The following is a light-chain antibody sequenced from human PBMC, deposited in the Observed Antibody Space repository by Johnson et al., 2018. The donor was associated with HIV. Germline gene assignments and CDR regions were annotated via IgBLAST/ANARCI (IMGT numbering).Light chain of an antibody. V-gene: IGLV1-51*02. J-gene: IGLJ1*01. CDR1: SSNIGYHY. Sequence: QSVLSQPPSVSAAPGQKVTISCSGSSSNIGYHYVSWYQQLPGTAPKLLIYENNKRPSGIPDRFSGSKSGTSATLGITGLQTGDEADYYCGTWDSSLGTYVFGTGTKVPVL. CDR2: ENN. CDR3: GTWDSSLGTYV.